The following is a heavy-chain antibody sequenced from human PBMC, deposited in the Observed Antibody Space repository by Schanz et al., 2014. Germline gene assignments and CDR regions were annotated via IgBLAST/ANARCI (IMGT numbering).Heavy chain of an antibody. CDR1: GYTFSSHG. Sequence: QDQLLQSGAAVKKPGASVKVSCKASGYTFSSHGIHWLRQAPGQSLEWMGWINTGSGDTKYSQNFQGRVTMTTDTSTSTVYMELRSLRSDDTAVYYCARSAGRDFWSGYYTRFGYWGQGTLVTVSS. J-gene: IGHJ4*02. CDR3: ARSAGRDFWSGYYTRFGY. D-gene: IGHD3-3*01. V-gene: IGHV1-3*04. CDR2: INTGSGDT.